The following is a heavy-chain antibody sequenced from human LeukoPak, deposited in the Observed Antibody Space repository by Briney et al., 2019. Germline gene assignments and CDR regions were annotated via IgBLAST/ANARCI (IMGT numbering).Heavy chain of an antibody. V-gene: IGHV4-34*01. J-gene: IGHJ6*02. CDR1: GGSFSGYY. CDR3: ARGYCSSTSCYYYYYYGMDV. D-gene: IGHD2-2*01. Sequence: SETLSLTCAVYGGSFSGYYWSWIRQPPGKGLEWIGEINHSGSTNYNPSLKSRVSISVDTSKNQFSLKLSSVTAADTAVYYCARGYCSSTSCYYYYYYGMDVWGQGTTVTVSS. CDR2: INHSGST.